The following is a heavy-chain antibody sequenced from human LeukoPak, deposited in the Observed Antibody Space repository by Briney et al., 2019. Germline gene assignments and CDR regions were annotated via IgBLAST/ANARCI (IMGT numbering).Heavy chain of an antibody. J-gene: IGHJ6*02. CDR2: INWIGGSI. Sequence: PGGSLRLTCAASGFTFDDYGMSWVRQAPGKGLEWVSGINWIGGSIGYADSVKGRFTISRDNAKNSLYLQMNSLRAEDTAVYYCARELDPEYYGMDVWGQGTTVTVSS. V-gene: IGHV3-20*04. D-gene: IGHD3/OR15-3a*01. CDR3: ARELDPEYYGMDV. CDR1: GFTFDDYG.